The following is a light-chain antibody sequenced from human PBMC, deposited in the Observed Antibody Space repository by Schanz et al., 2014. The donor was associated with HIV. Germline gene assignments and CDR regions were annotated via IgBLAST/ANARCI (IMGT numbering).Light chain of an antibody. J-gene: IGLJ3*02. CDR2: DVN. V-gene: IGLV2-11*01. Sequence: QSALTQPRSVSGSPGQSVTISCTGTSSDVSSYNFISWYQQHPDTAPKLMIYDVNKRPSGVPDRFSGSKSGNTASLTISGLQAEDEGDYYCSSFAGSNIPWVFGGGTKLTVL. CDR3: SSFAGSNIPWV. CDR1: SSDVSSYNF.